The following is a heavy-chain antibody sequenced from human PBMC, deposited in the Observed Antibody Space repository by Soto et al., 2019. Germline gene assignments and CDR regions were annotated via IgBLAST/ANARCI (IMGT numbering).Heavy chain of an antibody. V-gene: IGHV1-18*01. Sequence: QVQLVQSGPELKKPGASVGVSCTASGYAFLTYGIVWVRQAPGQGLECMGWISTNTGNTNYEQNLQGRVTMTTDTPTSTAYMELRSLTSDDTAVYYCARELAGLLDNWGQGTLVTVSS. CDR1: GYAFLTYG. CDR2: ISTNTGNT. CDR3: ARELAGLLDN. J-gene: IGHJ4*02.